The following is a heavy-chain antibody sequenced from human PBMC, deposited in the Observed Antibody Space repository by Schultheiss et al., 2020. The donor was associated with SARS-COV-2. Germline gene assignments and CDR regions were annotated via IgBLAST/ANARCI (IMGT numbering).Heavy chain of an antibody. CDR2: ISYDGSNK. CDR1: GFTFSSYA. Sequence: GESLKISCAASGFTFSSYAMHWVRQAPGKGLEWVAVISYDGSNKYYADSVKGRFTISRDNAKNSLYLQMNSLRSEDTAVYYCARAYGDPHYYQYGLDVWGQGTTVTVSS. CDR3: ARAYGDPHYYQYGLDV. J-gene: IGHJ6*02. D-gene: IGHD4-17*01. V-gene: IGHV3-30-3*01.